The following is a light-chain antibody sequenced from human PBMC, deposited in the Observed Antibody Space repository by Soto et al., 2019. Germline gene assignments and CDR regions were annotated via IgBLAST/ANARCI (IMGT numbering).Light chain of an antibody. J-gene: IGKJ5*01. CDR3: QQYNRYSIT. Sequence: DIQMTQSPSTLSASVGDRVTITCRASQSLSSWLAWYQQKPGKAPKLLIYDASSLESGVPPRFSGSGSGTEFTLPISSLQPDDFATYYCQQYNRYSITFGQGTRLEIK. V-gene: IGKV1-5*01. CDR1: QSLSSW. CDR2: DAS.